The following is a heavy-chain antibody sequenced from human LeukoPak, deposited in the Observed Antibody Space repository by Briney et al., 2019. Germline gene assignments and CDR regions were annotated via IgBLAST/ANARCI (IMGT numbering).Heavy chain of an antibody. J-gene: IGHJ4*02. CDR1: GGTFSSYA. D-gene: IGHD3-22*01. V-gene: IGHV1-69*04. Sequence: ASVKVSCKASGGTFSSYAISWVRQAPGQGLEWMGRIIPTLGIANYAQKFQGRVTITADKSTSTAYMELSSLRSEDTAVYYCARPSYYDSSGYYGYWGQGTLVTVSS. CDR2: IIPTLGIA. CDR3: ARPSYYDSSGYYGY.